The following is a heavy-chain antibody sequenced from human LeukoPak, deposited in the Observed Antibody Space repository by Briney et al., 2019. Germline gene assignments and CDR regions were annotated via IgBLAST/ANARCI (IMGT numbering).Heavy chain of an antibody. J-gene: IGHJ5*02. V-gene: IGHV4-4*02. CDR2: IHHSGTT. CDR3: ARFRYDSSGYSKSWFDP. CDR1: GGSISSSNW. Sequence: PSETLSLTCTVSGGSISSSNWWGWVRQPPGKGLECIGEIHHSGTTNYNPSLKSRVTISVDKSKNEFSLKLNSVTAADTAVYYCARFRYDSSGYSKSWFDPWGQGTLVTVSS. D-gene: IGHD3-22*01.